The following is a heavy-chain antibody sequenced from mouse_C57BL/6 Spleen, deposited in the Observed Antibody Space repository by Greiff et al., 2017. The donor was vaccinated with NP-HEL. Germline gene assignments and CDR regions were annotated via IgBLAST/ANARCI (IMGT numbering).Heavy chain of an antibody. CDR3: AEDGYSPYAMDY. CDR2: IDPSDSYT. V-gene: IGHV1-59*01. CDR1: GYTFTSYW. D-gene: IGHD2-3*01. J-gene: IGHJ4*01. Sequence: VQLQQPGAELVRPGTSVKLSCKASGYTFTSYWMHWVKQRPGQGLEWIGVIDPSDSYTNYNQKFKGKATFTVDTSSSTAYMQLSSLTSEDSAVYYCAEDGYSPYAMDYWGQGTSVTVSS.